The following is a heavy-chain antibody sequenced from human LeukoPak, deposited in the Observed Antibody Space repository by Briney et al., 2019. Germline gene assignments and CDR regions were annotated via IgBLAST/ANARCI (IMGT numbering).Heavy chain of an antibody. V-gene: IGHV1-46*01. D-gene: IGHD2-21*01. Sequence: ASVTVSCKASGYTFTSYYMHWVRQAPGQGLEWMGIINPSGGSTSYAQKFQGRVTMTRDTSTSTVYMELSSLRSEDTAVYYCARAHSSFFYYYYMDVWGKGTTVTVSS. J-gene: IGHJ6*03. CDR1: GYTFTSYY. CDR2: INPSGGST. CDR3: ARAHSSFFYYYYMDV.